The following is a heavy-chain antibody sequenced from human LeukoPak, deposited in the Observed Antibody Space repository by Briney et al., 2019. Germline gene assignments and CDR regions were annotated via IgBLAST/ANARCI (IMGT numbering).Heavy chain of an antibody. Sequence: GGFLRLSCAASGFTFSSYGMHWVRQAPGKGLEWVAFIRYDGSNKYYADSVKGRFTISRDNSKNTLYLQMNSLRAEDTAVYYCAKDPLMYSSSWYFDYWGQGTLVTVSS. J-gene: IGHJ4*02. CDR1: GFTFSSYG. CDR2: IRYDGSNK. V-gene: IGHV3-30*02. CDR3: AKDPLMYSSSWYFDY. D-gene: IGHD6-13*01.